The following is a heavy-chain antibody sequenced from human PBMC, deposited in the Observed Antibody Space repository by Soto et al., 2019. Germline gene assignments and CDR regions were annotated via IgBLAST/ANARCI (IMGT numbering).Heavy chain of an antibody. Sequence: EVQLLESGGGLVQPGGSLRLSCAASGFSFSNYAMGWVRQAPGKGLEWVSGISSSGGSTYYADSVKDRFTASRDNSKNTLYLQMNSLRADDTAIYYCAKRTGVATFEYWGQGTLVTVSS. CDR3: AKRTGVATFEY. CDR1: GFSFSNYA. V-gene: IGHV3-23*01. J-gene: IGHJ4*02. D-gene: IGHD5-12*01. CDR2: ISSSGGST.